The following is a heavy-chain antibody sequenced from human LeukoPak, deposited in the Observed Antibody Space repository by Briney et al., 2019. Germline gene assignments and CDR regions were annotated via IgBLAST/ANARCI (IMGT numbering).Heavy chain of an antibody. J-gene: IGHJ3*02. CDR1: GASISSSSYY. V-gene: IGHV4-39*07. CDR3: ARGEMATIEDAFDI. D-gene: IGHD5-24*01. Sequence: SETLSLTCTVSGASISSSSYYWGWIRQPPGKGLEWIGTISYSGSTYYNPSLKSRVTISVDTSKNQFSLKLSSVTAADTAVYYCARGEMATIEDAFDIWGQGTMVTVSS. CDR2: ISYSGST.